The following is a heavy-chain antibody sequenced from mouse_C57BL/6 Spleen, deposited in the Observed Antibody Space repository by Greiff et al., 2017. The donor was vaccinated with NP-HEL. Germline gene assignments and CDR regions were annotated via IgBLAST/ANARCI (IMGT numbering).Heavy chain of an antibody. CDR1: GFTFTDYE. CDR3: TIYYGYDVAY. Sequence: QVQLQQSGAELVRPGASVTLSCKASGFTFTDYEMHWVKQTPVHGLEWIGAIDPETGGTAYNQKFKGKAILTADKSSSTAYMELRSLTSEDSAVYYCTIYYGYDVAYWGQGTLVTVSA. CDR2: IDPETGGT. D-gene: IGHD2-2*01. V-gene: IGHV1-15*01. J-gene: IGHJ3*01.